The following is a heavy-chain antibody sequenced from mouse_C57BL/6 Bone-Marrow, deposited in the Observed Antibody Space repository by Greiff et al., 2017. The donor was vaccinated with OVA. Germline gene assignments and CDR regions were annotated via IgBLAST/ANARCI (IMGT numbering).Heavy chain of an antibody. CDR3: ARRPPHYYGSSLYYAMDY. CDR1: GYAFSSYW. D-gene: IGHD1-1*01. CDR2: IYPGDGDT. Sequence: QVQLQQSGAELVKPGASVKISCKASGYAFSSYWMNWVKQRPGKGLEWIGQIYPGDGDTNYNGKFKGKATLTADKSSSTAYMQLSSLTSEDSAVYFCARRPPHYYGSSLYYAMDYWGQGTSVTVSS. V-gene: IGHV1-80*01. J-gene: IGHJ4*01.